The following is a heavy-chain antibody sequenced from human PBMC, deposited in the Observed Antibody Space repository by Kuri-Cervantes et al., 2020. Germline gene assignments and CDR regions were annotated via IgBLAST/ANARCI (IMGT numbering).Heavy chain of an antibody. V-gene: IGHV4-39*07. CDR3: ARDTFVALDAFDI. CDR2: IYYSGST. J-gene: IGHJ3*02. Sequence: SETLSLTCTVSGGSISSSSYYWGWIRQPPGKGLEWIGNIYYSGSTYYNPSPKSRVTVSVDTSKKQFSLKLSSVTAADTAVYYCARDTFVALDAFDIWGQGTMVTVSS. D-gene: IGHD2-21*01. CDR1: GGSISSSSYY.